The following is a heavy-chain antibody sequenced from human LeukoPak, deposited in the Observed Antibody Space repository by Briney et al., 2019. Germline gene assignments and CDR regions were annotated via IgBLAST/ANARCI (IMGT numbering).Heavy chain of an antibody. CDR2: IYPGDSDT. CDR3: ARPRWYYDRDDAFDI. J-gene: IGHJ3*02. Sequence: GESLKISCKGSGYSFTSYWIGWVRQMPGKGLEWMGIIYPGDSDTRYSPSFQGQVTISADKSISTAYLQWSSLKASDTAMYYCARPRWYYDRDDAFDIWGQGTMVTVSS. CDR1: GYSFTSYW. V-gene: IGHV5-51*01. D-gene: IGHD3-22*01.